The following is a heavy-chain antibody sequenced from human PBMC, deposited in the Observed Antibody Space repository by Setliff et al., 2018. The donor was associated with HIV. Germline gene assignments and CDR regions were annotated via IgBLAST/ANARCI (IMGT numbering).Heavy chain of an antibody. V-gene: IGHV3-23*01. CDR2: ISGSGGNT. CDR1: GFTFSGYA. Sequence: GGSLRLSCAASGFTFSGYAMSWVRQAPGKGLEWVSTISGSGGNTYSADSVKGRFTIPRDNVNNLVSLQMNSLRAEDTAVYYCAKDVYVAKYYYGSSGYSGSYYFDYWGQGTLVTVSS. D-gene: IGHD3-22*01. J-gene: IGHJ4*02. CDR3: AKDVYVAKYYYGSSGYSGSYYFDY.